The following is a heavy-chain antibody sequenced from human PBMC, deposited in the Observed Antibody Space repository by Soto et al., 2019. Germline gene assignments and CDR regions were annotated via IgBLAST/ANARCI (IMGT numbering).Heavy chain of an antibody. CDR1: GFTFSSYA. CDR3: ASWNKMATTSDPYYFDY. V-gene: IGHV3-30-3*01. CDR2: ISYDGSNK. D-gene: IGHD1-1*01. J-gene: IGHJ4*02. Sequence: QVQLVESGGGVVQPGRSLRLSCAASGFTFSSYAMHWVRQAPGKGLEWVAVISYDGSNKYYADSVKGRFTISRDNSKNTLYLQMNSLRAEDTAVYYCASWNKMATTSDPYYFDYWGQGTLVTVSS.